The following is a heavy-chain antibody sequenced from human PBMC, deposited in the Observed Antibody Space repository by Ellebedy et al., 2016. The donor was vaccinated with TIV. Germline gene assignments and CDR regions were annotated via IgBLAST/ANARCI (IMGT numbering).Heavy chain of an antibody. V-gene: IGHV4-59*08. CDR3: ATTRGGNFDY. D-gene: IGHD2-15*01. CDR1: GASISSYY. J-gene: IGHJ4*02. CDR2: IFYTGST. Sequence: SETLSLTCTVSGASISSYYWSWIRQPPGKGLEWIGYIFYTGSTNYNPSLKSRVTISVDTSKNQFSLKLSSVTAADTAVYYCATTRGGNFDYWGQGTLVTVSS.